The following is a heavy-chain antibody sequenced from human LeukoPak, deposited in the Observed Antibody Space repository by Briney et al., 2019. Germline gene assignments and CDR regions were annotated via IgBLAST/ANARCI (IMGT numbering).Heavy chain of an antibody. V-gene: IGHV3-11*01. CDR2: ISNSDNNI. D-gene: IGHD5-12*01. CDR3: VKDKHRDGYTYGVYDS. J-gene: IGHJ5*01. Sequence: GGSLRLSCAASGFTFSDNYMSWIRQAPGKGLEWLSYISNSDNNIYYADSVKGRFTISRDNAKNSLYLQMSSLRPEDTALYYCVKDKHRDGYTYGVYDSWGQGTLITVSS. CDR1: GFTFSDNY.